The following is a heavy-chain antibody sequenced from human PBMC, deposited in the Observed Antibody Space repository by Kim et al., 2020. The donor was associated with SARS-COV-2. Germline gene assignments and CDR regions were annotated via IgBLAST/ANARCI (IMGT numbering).Heavy chain of an antibody. CDR3: ARDVGFSSDGSGY. Sequence: YADCAKGRITISRDDSQNTLDLQMNSLRAEDVSVYYCARDVGFSSDGSGYWGQGTLVTVSS. V-gene: IGHV3-33*01. D-gene: IGHD6-19*01. J-gene: IGHJ4*02.